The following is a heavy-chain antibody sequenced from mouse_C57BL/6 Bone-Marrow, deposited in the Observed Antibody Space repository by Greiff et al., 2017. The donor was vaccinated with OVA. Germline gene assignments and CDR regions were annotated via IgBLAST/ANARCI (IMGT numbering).Heavy chain of an antibody. V-gene: IGHV5-17*01. CDR1: GFTFSDYG. J-gene: IGHJ2*01. CDR2: ISSGSSTI. Sequence: EVQLVESGGGLVKPGGSLKLSCAASGFTFSDYGMHWVRQAPEKGLEWVAYISSGSSTIYYADTVKGRFTISRDNAKNTLFLQMTSLRSEDTAMYYCARRYYSNYDYFDYWGQGTTLTVSS. D-gene: IGHD2-5*01. CDR3: ARRYYSNYDYFDY.